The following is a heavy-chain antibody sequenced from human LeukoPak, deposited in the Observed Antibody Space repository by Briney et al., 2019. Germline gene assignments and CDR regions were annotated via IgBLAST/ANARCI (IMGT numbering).Heavy chain of an antibody. J-gene: IGHJ4*02. CDR2: VNHSGST. CDR3: ARGCGGYNPNTTNFDY. CDR1: GGSFSGYY. V-gene: IGHV4-34*01. D-gene: IGHD5-24*01. Sequence: SETLSLTCAVYGGSFSGYYWSWIRQPPGKGLEWIGEVNHSGSTNYNPSLKSRVTISVDTSKNQFSLKLSSVTAADTAVYYCARGCGGYNPNTTNFDYWGQGTLVTVSS.